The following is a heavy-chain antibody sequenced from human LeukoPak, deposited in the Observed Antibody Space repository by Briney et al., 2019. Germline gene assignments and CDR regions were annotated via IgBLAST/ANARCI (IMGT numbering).Heavy chain of an antibody. CDR3: ARGPYSYDSSGAFDV. V-gene: IGHV4-59*08. Sequence: SETVSLTCTVSGGSVSDYYWSWIRQSPGKGLEWIGYIYYTGTSYNPSLKSRVTISADTSKNQFSLKLSSVTAADTAVYFCARGPYSYDSSGAFDVWGQGTMVTVSS. D-gene: IGHD3-22*01. CDR1: GGSVSDYY. CDR2: IYYTGT. J-gene: IGHJ3*01.